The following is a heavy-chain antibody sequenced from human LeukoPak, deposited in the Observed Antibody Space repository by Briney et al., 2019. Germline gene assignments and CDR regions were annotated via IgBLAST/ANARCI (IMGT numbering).Heavy chain of an antibody. Sequence: GGSLRLFCAASGFTFSSYSMNWVRQAPGKGLEWVSSISSSSSYIYYADSVKGRFTISRDNAKNSLYLQMNSLRAEDTAVYYCARDDLTYYDFWSGSGPTNWFDPWGQGTLVTVSS. CDR1: GFTFSSYS. CDR3: ARDDLTYYDFWSGSGPTNWFDP. CDR2: ISSSSSYI. J-gene: IGHJ5*02. D-gene: IGHD3-3*01. V-gene: IGHV3-21*01.